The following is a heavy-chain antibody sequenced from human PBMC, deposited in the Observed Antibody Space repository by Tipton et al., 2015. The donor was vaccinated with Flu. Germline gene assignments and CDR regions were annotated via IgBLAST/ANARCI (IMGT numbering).Heavy chain of an antibody. CDR3: ARRTKGTMVRGVIVNWFDP. D-gene: IGHD3-10*01. CDR2: INHSGST. CDR1: GGSFSGYY. J-gene: IGHJ5*02. V-gene: IGHV4-34*01. Sequence: TLSLTCAVYGGSFSGYYWSWIRQPPGKGLEWIGEINHSGSTNYNPSLKSRVTISVDTSKNQFSLKLSSVTAADTAVYYCARRTKGTMVRGVIVNWFDPWG.